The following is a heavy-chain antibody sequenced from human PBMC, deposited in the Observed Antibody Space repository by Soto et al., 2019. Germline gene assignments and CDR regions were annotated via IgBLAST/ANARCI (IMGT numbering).Heavy chain of an antibody. CDR1: GFTFSGFW. CDR2: INGDGSVT. Sequence: EVQLVESGGGLVQPGGSLRLSCTASGFTFSGFWMHWVRQAPGKGLVWVSRINGDGSVTNYADSVKGRFTISRDNAKNTLYMHMNSLRVEDTAVYYCVRVTETSGWGEFDYWGQGTLVPVSS. D-gene: IGHD6-19*01. V-gene: IGHV3-74*01. CDR3: VRVTETSGWGEFDY. J-gene: IGHJ4*02.